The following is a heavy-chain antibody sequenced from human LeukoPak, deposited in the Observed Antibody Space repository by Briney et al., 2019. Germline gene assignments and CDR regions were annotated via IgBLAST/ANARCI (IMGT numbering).Heavy chain of an antibody. Sequence: PGGSLRLSCAASGFTFSSYGMHWVRQAPGKGLEWVAVIWYDGSNKYYADSVKGRFTISRDNSKNTLYLQMNSLRAEDTAVYYCAKCYSNYEGFFDYWGQGTLVTVSS. CDR1: GFTFSSYG. CDR2: IWYDGSNK. V-gene: IGHV3-33*06. J-gene: IGHJ4*02. D-gene: IGHD4-11*01. CDR3: AKCYSNYEGFFDY.